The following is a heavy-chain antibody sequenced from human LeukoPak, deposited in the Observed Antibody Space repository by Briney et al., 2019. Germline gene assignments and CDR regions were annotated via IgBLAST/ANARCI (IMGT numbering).Heavy chain of an antibody. CDR3: AAVPYYHDSSGPLFDY. CDR2: ISYDGSNK. V-gene: IGHV3-30-3*01. CDR1: GFTFSSYA. Sequence: GRSLRLSCAASGFTFSSYAMHWVRQAPGKGLEWVAVISYDGSNKYYADSVKGRFTISRDNSKNTLYLQMNSLRSEDTAVYYCAAVPYYHDSSGPLFDYWGQGTLVTVSS. D-gene: IGHD3-22*01. J-gene: IGHJ4*02.